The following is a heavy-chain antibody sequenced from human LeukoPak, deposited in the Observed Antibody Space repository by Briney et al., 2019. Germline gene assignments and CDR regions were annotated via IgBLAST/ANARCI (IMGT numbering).Heavy chain of an antibody. Sequence: GGSLRLSCAASAFTFRSYAMSWVRQAGGQGLEWVSAISGSGGSTYYADSVKGRFTISRDNSKNTLYLQMSSLRAEDTAVYYCAKPKDNSLYCFDYWGQGTLVTISS. V-gene: IGHV3-23*01. CDR3: AKPKDNSLYCFDY. CDR1: AFTFRSYA. CDR2: ISGSGGST. J-gene: IGHJ4*02. D-gene: IGHD1-20*01.